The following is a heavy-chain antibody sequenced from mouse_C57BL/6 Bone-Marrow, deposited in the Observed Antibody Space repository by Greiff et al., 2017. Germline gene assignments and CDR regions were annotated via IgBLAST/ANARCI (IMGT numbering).Heavy chain of an antibody. J-gene: IGHJ1*03. CDR3: ARRRGDFDV. CDR1: GFTFSDYY. Sequence: EVMLVESGGGLVQPGGSLKLSCAASGFTFSDYYMYWVRQTPEKRLEWVAYISNGGGSTYYPDTVKGRFTISRDNAKNTLYLQMSRLKSEDTAMYYCARRRGDFDVWGKGTTVTVSS. V-gene: IGHV5-12*01. CDR2: ISNGGGST.